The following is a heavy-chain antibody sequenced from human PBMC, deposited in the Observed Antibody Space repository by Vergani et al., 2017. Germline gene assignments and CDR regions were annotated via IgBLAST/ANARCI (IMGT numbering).Heavy chain of an antibody. CDR3: ARSQKWPQSGQNDY. CDR2: IHHSGST. Sequence: VHLVESGGGLVKPGGSLRLSCAASGFTFSSYSMNWVRQAPGKGLEWVGEIHHSGSTNYNPSLKSRVTISLDMSKNHFSLKLSSVTAADTAVYYCARSQKWPQSGQNDYWGQGTLVTVSS. J-gene: IGHJ4*02. V-gene: IGHV4-34*02. D-gene: IGHD5-24*01. CDR1: GFTFSSYS.